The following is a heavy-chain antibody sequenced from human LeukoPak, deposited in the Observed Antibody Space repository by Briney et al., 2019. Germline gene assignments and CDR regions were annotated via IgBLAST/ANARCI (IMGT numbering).Heavy chain of an antibody. J-gene: IGHJ4*02. D-gene: IGHD3-10*01. Sequence: GGSLRLCCAASGFTFSDYYMSWIRQAAGKGLEWVSYISSSSSYTNYADSVKGRFTISRDNAKNSMYLQMNSLRAEDTAVYYCASYGSGSYSLDYWGQGTLVTVSS. CDR1: GFTFSDYY. CDR2: ISSSSSYT. V-gene: IGHV3-11*06. CDR3: ASYGSGSYSLDY.